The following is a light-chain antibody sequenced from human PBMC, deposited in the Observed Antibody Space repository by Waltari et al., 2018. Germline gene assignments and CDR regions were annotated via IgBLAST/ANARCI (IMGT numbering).Light chain of an antibody. CDR2: SNS. CDR1: SSNIGVND. V-gene: IGLV1-44*01. Sequence: QSALTQRPSLSGTPGQGVTISGSGASSNIGVNDVHCHQQFPGTAPKLLIYSNSRRPSGVPERFSGSKSGISASLAISGLQSEDEADYYCATWDDKLNGVLFGGGTKLTVL. CDR3: ATWDDKLNGVL. J-gene: IGLJ3*02.